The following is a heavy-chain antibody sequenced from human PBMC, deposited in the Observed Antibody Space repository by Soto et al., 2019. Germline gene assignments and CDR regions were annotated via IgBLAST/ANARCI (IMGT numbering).Heavy chain of an antibody. J-gene: IGHJ5*02. Sequence: QVQLAQSGAEVTKPGSSMKVSCKISGGPLSSHTINWVRQAPGQGLEWMGGFFPLYGAPKYAQKFQDRVTITADESTSTVYLQVRSLRSDDTAVFYCSPGAVVPGFPNWFDTWGQGTLLIVSS. CDR2: FFPLYGAP. D-gene: IGHD2-2*01. CDR1: GGPLSSHT. CDR3: SPGAVVPGFPNWFDT. V-gene: IGHV1-69*13.